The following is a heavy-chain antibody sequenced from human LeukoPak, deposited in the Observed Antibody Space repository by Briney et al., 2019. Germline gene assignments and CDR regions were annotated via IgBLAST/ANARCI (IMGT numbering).Heavy chain of an antibody. CDR1: GGSISSSSYY. J-gene: IGHJ5*02. Sequence: SETLSLTCTVSGGSISSSSYYWGWIRQPPGKGLEWIGSIYYSGSTYYNPSLKSRVTISVDTSKNQFSLKLGSVTAADTAVYYCARHSIAAADLNWFDPWGQGTLVTVSS. D-gene: IGHD6-13*01. CDR3: ARHSIAAADLNWFDP. CDR2: IYYSGST. V-gene: IGHV4-39*01.